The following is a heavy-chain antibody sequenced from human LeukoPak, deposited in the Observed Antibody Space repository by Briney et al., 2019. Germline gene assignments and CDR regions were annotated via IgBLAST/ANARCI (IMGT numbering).Heavy chain of an antibody. CDR3: ARGDSSCRSKPVQYYYYYFLDV. D-gene: IGHD6-19*01. J-gene: IGHJ6*01. CDR1: GYTFTSYD. CDR2: MNPNSGNT. Sequence: ASVKVSCKASGYTFTSYDINWVRQATGQGLEWMGWMNPNSGNTGYARKFQGRVTMTRNTSISTAYMELSSLRSEDTTVYYCARGDSSCRSKPVQYYYYYFLDVWGQGTTVTISS. V-gene: IGHV1-8*01.